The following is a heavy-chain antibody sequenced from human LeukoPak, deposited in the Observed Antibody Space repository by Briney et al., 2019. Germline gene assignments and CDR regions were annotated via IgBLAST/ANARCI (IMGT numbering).Heavy chain of an antibody. Sequence: PSETLSLTCTVSGGSISSSSYYWGWIRQPPGKGLEWIGSIYYSGSTNYNPSLKSRVTISVDTSKNQFSLKLSSVTAADTAVYYCARGSSDFITIFGVVISRLSFDYWGQGTLVTVSS. CDR3: ARGSSDFITIFGVVISRLSFDY. CDR1: GGSISSSSYY. V-gene: IGHV4-39*07. J-gene: IGHJ4*02. CDR2: IYYSGST. D-gene: IGHD3-3*01.